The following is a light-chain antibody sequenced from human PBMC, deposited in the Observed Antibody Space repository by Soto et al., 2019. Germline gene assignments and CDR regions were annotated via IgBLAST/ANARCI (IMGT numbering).Light chain of an antibody. CDR1: SSDIGGYDY. CDR3: SSYAGSNNLV. J-gene: IGLJ3*02. V-gene: IGLV2-8*01. Sequence: QYVLTHRPSASGSTGHSVTISCTGTSSDIGGYDYVSWYQQHPGKAPKLIIYEVSKRPSGVPDRFSGSKSGNTASLTVSGLQAEDEADYYCSSYAGSNNLVSAGGTKVTVL. CDR2: EVS.